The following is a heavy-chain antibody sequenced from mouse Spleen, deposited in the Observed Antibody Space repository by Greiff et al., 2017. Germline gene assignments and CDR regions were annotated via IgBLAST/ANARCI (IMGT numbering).Heavy chain of an antibody. Sequence: VQLKESGGGLVKPGGSLKLSCAASGFTFSDYGMHWVRQAPEKGLEWVAYISSGSSTIYYADTVKGRFTISRDNAKNTLFLQMTSLRSEDTAMYYCAKELSYAMDYWGQGTSVTVSS. D-gene: IGHD1-1*02. V-gene: IGHV5-17*01. CDR1: GFTFSDYG. CDR3: AKELSYAMDY. J-gene: IGHJ4*01. CDR2: ISSGSSTI.